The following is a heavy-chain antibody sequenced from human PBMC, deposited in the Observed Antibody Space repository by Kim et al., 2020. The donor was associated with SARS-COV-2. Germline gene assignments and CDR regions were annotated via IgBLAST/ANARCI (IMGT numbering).Heavy chain of an antibody. J-gene: IGHJ4*02. CDR2: FDPEDGET. CDR3: VPGTDSSGCDNFDY. CDR1: GYTLTELS. D-gene: IGHD6-19*01. V-gene: IGHV1-24*01. Sequence: ASVKVSCKVSGYTLTELSMHWVRQAPGKGLEWMGGFDPEDGETIYAQKFQGRATMIEDTSTDTAYMELSSLRSEDTAVYYCVPGTDSSGCDNFDYWGQET.